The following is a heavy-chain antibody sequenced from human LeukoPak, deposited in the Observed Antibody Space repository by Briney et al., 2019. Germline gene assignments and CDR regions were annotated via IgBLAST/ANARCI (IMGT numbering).Heavy chain of an antibody. CDR1: GASITTYY. CDR2: MYISGET. Sequence: SETLSLTCTVSGASITTYYWSWIRQPAGKGLEWIGRMYISGETNYNPSLKSRVTVSLDTSKNQFSLRLNSVTAADTAVYFCASGIQGAGNNYWGQGTLVTVSS. D-gene: IGHD6-19*01. V-gene: IGHV4-4*07. CDR3: ASGIQGAGNNY. J-gene: IGHJ4*02.